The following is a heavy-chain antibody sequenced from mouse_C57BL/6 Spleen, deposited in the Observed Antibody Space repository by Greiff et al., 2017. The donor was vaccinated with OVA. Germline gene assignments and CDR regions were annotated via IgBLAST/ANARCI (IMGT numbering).Heavy chain of an antibody. V-gene: IGHV1-76*01. CDR3: ASGGNYDYDGAMDY. Sequence: VKLMESGAELVRPGASVKLSCKASGYTFTDYYINWVKQRPGQGLEWIARIYPGSGNTYYNEKFKGKATLTAEKSSSTAYMQLSSLTSEDSAVYFCASGGNYDYDGAMDYWGQGTSVTVSS. CDR2: IYPGSGNT. CDR1: GYTFTDYY. J-gene: IGHJ4*01. D-gene: IGHD2-4*01.